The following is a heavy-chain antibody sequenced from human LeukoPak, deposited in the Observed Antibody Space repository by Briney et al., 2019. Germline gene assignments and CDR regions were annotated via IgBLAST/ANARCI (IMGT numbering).Heavy chain of an antibody. J-gene: IGHJ4*02. Sequence: GGSLRLSCAASGFTFSSYSMNWVRQAPGKGLEWVSAISGSGGSTYYADSVKGRFTISRDNSKNTLYLQMNSLRAEDTAVYYCAKCRYSSGRGYFDYWGQGTLVTVSS. CDR3: AKCRYSSGRGYFDY. D-gene: IGHD6-19*01. CDR2: ISGSGGST. V-gene: IGHV3-23*01. CDR1: GFTFSSYS.